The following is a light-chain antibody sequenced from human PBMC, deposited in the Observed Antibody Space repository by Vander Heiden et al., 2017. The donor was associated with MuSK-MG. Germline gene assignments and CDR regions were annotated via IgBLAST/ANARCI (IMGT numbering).Light chain of an antibody. J-gene: IGLJ2*01. CDR3: ASYTRSSTLV. Sequence: QSALTQPASVSGSPGQSITLSCTGTSSDVGGYNYVSWYQQYPGKVPKLMIYDVSNRPSGISNRFSGSKSGNTASLTISGLQAEDEADYYCASYTRSSTLVFGGGTKLTVL. CDR2: DVS. CDR1: SSDVGGYNY. V-gene: IGLV2-14*03.